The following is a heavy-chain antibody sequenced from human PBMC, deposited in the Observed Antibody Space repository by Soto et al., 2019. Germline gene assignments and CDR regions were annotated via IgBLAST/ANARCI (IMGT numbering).Heavy chain of an antibody. V-gene: IGHV1-8*01. CDR3: ARPPYDSSGSYHY. CDR1: GYTFINYD. CDR2: MNPDSGNT. Sequence: QVQLVQSGAEVKKPGASVKVSCKASGYTFINYDINWVRQATGQGLEWVGWMNPDSGNTGYAQKFQGRVTMTRDTSISTAYMELSSLRSEDTAVYYCARPPYDSSGSYHYWGQGTLVTVS. J-gene: IGHJ4*02. D-gene: IGHD3-22*01.